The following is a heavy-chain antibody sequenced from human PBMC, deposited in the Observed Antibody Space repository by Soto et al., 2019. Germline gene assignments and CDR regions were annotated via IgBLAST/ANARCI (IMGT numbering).Heavy chain of an antibody. CDR1: GFSVSTSGVG. CDR3: AHKGGRGAGMDV. D-gene: IGHD2-15*01. J-gene: IGHJ6*02. Sequence: QITLKESGPTLVKPTQTLALTCTFSGFSVSTSGVGVAWIRQSPGKALEWLALIYWDNDKRYSPFLQSRVTIPKATSKNQVVLTMTNMDPVDTATYYCAHKGGRGAGMDVWGQGTTVTVSS. CDR2: IYWDNDK. V-gene: IGHV2-5*02.